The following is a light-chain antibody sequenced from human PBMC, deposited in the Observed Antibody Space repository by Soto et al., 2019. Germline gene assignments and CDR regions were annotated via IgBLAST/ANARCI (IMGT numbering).Light chain of an antibody. V-gene: IGKV3-20*01. J-gene: IGKJ3*01. Sequence: ESVLTQSPGTLSLSPGERATLSCRASQGVTPTYLAWYQHKPGQAPRLLIYGASNRATGIPDSFSGSGSGTDFTLTIRSLEHEDFAVYSCQQYGGTPLFTFRPGTRVHVK. CDR2: GAS. CDR1: QGVTPTY. CDR3: QQYGGTPLFT.